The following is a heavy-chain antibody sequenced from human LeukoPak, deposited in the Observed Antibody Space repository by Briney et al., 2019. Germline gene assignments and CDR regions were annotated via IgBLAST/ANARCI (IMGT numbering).Heavy chain of an antibody. CDR3: ARGGELDY. V-gene: IGHV4-4*07. D-gene: IGHD1-26*01. CDR2: FFTSGST. Sequence: PSETLSLTCTISGASVSNFYWSWVRQPAGKGLEWIGRFFTSGSTNYNPSLKSRVTMSVDTSKNQFSLRLSSVTAADTAIYYCARGGELDYWGQGTLVTVSS. J-gene: IGHJ4*02. CDR1: GASVSNFY.